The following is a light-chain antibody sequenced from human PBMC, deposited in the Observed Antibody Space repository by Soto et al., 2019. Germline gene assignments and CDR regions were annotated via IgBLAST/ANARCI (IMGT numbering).Light chain of an antibody. CDR2: GAS. V-gene: IGKV3-20*01. J-gene: IGKJ1*01. Sequence: VLTQSAATLSLSPGERATLSCRASQSIRTSLAWYQQKPGQAPRLLIYGASNRATGIPDRFSGSGSGTDFTLTISRLEPEDFAVYYCQQYGSSGTFGQGTKVDIK. CDR1: QSIRTS. CDR3: QQYGSSGT.